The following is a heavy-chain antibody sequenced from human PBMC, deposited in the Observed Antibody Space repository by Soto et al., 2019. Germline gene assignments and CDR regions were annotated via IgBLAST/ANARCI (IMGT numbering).Heavy chain of an antibody. J-gene: IGHJ6*04. CDR2: IYYSGST. CDR1: GGSVSSGSYY. V-gene: IGHV4-61*01. Sequence: SETLSLTCTVSGGSVSSGSYYCSWIRQPPGKGLEWIGYIYYSGSTNYNPSLKSRVTISVDTSKNQFSLKLSSVTAADTAVYYLARYRLRVNTFHPTPTHYGMAVWAKGTTVNVYS. CDR3: ARYRLRVNTFHPTPTHYGMAV. D-gene: IGHD3-10*01.